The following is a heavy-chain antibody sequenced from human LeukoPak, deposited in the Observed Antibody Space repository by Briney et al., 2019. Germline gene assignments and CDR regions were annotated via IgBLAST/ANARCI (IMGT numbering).Heavy chain of an antibody. Sequence: GASVKVSCKASGYTFTSYDINWVRQATGQGLEWMGGMNPNSGNTGYAQKFQGRVTMTRNTSISTAYMELSSLRSEDTAVYYCARAISSSWYGYYYYMDVWGKGTTVTVSS. J-gene: IGHJ6*03. CDR2: MNPNSGNT. CDR1: GYTFTSYD. D-gene: IGHD6-13*01. V-gene: IGHV1-8*01. CDR3: ARAISSSWYGYYYYMDV.